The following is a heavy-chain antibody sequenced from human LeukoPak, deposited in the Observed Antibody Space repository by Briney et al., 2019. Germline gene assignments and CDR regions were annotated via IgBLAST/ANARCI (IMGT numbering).Heavy chain of an antibody. V-gene: IGHV3-7*01. CDR1: GFTFSRYW. D-gene: IGHD2-2*01. CDR3: ARDFIVLVPAGAFDI. J-gene: IGHJ3*02. Sequence: GGSLRLSCVASGFTFSRYWMSWVRQAPGKGLEWVANIKQDGSEKYYVDSVKGRFTISRDNAKNSLYLQLDSLRAEDTAVYYCARDFIVLVPAGAFDIWGQGTMVTVSS. CDR2: IKQDGSEK.